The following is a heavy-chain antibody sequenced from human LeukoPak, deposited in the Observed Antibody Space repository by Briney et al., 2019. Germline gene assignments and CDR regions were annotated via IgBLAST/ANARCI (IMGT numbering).Heavy chain of an antibody. CDR3: ARELRPSSYYYDSSDLGFDY. V-gene: IGHV4-31*03. Sequence: SETLSLTCTVSGGSISSGGYYWSWIRQHPGKGLEWIGYIYYSGSTYYNPSLKSRVTISVDTSKNQFSLKLSSVTAADTAVYYCARELRPSSYYYDSSDLGFDYWGQGTLVTVSS. J-gene: IGHJ4*02. CDR1: GGSISSGGYY. D-gene: IGHD3-22*01. CDR2: IYYSGST.